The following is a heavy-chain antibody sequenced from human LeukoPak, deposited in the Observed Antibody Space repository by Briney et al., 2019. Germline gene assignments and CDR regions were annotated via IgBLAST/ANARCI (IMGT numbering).Heavy chain of an antibody. J-gene: IGHJ5*02. V-gene: IGHV6-1*01. CDR1: GDSVSNNNAA. CDR3: ARDGIGATIEVWFDP. Sequence: SQTLSLTCAISGDSVSNNNAAWNWIRQSPSRGLEWLGRTYYSAKWTNDFAVSERSRRTTSPDSSKNQYFQLLNSVTAEDTAVYYCARDGIGATIEVWFDPWGQGTLLTVSS. D-gene: IGHD5-12*01. CDR2: TYYSAKWTN.